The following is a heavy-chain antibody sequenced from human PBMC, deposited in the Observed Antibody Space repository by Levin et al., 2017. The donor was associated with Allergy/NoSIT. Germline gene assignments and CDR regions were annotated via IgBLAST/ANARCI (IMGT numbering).Heavy chain of an antibody. J-gene: IGHJ4*02. V-gene: IGHV3-48*01. Sequence: GESLKIPCAASGFTFSGYSMNWVRQAPGKGLEWVSYISSGSSTIYYADPVKGRFTISRDNAKNSLYLQMNSLRAEDTAVYYCARDPRTTVTTDGDYWGQGTLVTVSS. CDR3: ARDPRTTVTTDGDY. D-gene: IGHD4-17*01. CDR2: ISSGSSTI. CDR1: GFTFSGYS.